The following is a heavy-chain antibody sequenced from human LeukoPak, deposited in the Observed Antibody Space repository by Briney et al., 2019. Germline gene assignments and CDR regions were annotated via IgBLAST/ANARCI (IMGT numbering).Heavy chain of an antibody. Sequence: ASVKVSCKASGYTFTGYYMHWVRQAPGQGLEWMGRINPNSGGTNYAQKFQGRVTMTRDTSISIAYMELSRLRSDDTAVYYCASQGALDYDILTGYPYYFDYWGQGTLVTVSS. J-gene: IGHJ4*02. CDR3: ASQGALDYDILTGYPYYFDY. D-gene: IGHD3-9*01. CDR1: GYTFTGYY. CDR2: INPNSGGT. V-gene: IGHV1-2*06.